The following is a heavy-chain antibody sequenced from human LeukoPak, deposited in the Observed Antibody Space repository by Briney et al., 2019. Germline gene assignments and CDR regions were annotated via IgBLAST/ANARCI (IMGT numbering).Heavy chain of an antibody. CDR3: AREYSRWAVYFFDS. CDR2: ISTSGST. CDR1: GGSISSYY. V-gene: IGHV4-4*07. Sequence: SETLSLTCTVSGGSISSYYWSWIRQPAGKGLESIGHISTSGSTNYNPSLKSRVTMSVDTSKNQFSLKLSSVTAADTAVYYCAREYSRWAVYFFDSWGQGTLVTASS. J-gene: IGHJ4*02. D-gene: IGHD2-15*01.